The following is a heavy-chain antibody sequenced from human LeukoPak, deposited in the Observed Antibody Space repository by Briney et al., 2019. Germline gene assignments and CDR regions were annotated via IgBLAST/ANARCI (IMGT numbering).Heavy chain of an antibody. V-gene: IGHV3-7*01. J-gene: IGHJ4*02. CDR2: IKQDGSEK. Sequence: GGSLRLSCAASGFTFSSYWMSWVRQAPGKGLERVANIKQDGSEKYYVDSVKGRFTISRDNAKNSLYLQMNSVSAEVTAVYYCAREWTGIAVAASLDYWGQGTRITVSS. D-gene: IGHD6-19*01. CDR3: AREWTGIAVAASLDY. CDR1: GFTFSSYW.